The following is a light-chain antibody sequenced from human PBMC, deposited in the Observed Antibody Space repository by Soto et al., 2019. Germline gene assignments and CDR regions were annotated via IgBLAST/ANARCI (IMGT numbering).Light chain of an antibody. J-gene: IGLJ1*01. V-gene: IGLV2-11*01. CDR3: CSYAGSYTHYV. CDR1: NSDVGGYNY. Sequence: QSARAQPRSLSGAPGQSVTISCTGNNSDVGGYNYVSWYQQYPGKAPKVMIYAVTKRPSGVPDRISGSKSGNTASLTISGLQAEDEADYYCCSYAGSYTHYVFGTGTKVTVL. CDR2: AVT.